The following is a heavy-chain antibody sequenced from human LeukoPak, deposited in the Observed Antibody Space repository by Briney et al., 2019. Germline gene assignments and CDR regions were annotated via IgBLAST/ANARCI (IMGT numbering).Heavy chain of an antibody. CDR1: GFTFSSYE. CDR3: AELGITMIGGV. J-gene: IGHJ6*04. V-gene: IGHV3-48*03. CDR2: ISSSGSTI. D-gene: IGHD3-10*02. Sequence: GGSLRLSCAASGFTFSSYEMNWVRQAPGKGLEWASHISSSGSTIYYADSVKGRFTISRDNAKNSLYLQMNSLRAENTAVYYCAELGITMIGGVWGKGTTVTISS.